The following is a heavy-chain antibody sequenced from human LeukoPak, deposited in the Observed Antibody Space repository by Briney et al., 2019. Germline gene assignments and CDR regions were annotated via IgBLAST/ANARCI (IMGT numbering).Heavy chain of an antibody. CDR3: ARAMITFGGVIDY. D-gene: IGHD3-16*02. CDR1: GFTFSSYW. CDR2: IKQDGSEK. J-gene: IGHJ4*02. Sequence: TGGSLRLSCAASGFTFSSYWMSWVRQAPGKELEWVANIKQDGSEKYYVDSVKGRFTISRDNAKNSLYLQMNSLRAEDTAVYYCARAMITFGGVIDYWGQGTLVTVSS. V-gene: IGHV3-7*01.